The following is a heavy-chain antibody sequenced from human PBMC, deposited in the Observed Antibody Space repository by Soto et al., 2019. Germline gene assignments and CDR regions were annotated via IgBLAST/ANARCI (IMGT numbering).Heavy chain of an antibody. Sequence: SETLSLTCAVSGESISNNNWWIWVRQPPGKGLEWIGEIYHSGSTNYNPSLKNRVTISVDKSKNQFSLKLSSVTVADTALYYCARQGFGATHGLVDVWGQGTTVTVSS. CDR3: ARQGFGATHGLVDV. V-gene: IGHV4-4*02. J-gene: IGHJ6*02. CDR2: IYHSGST. D-gene: IGHD3-10*01. CDR1: GESISNNNW.